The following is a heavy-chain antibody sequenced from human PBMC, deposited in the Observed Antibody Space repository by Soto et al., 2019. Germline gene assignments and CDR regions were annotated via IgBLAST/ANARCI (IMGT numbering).Heavy chain of an antibody. J-gene: IGHJ4*02. D-gene: IGHD3-9*01. Sequence: EVQLVESGGGLVQPGGSLRLSCAASGISFGSSWMSWVRQAPGKGLQWVADINKAGIANYYADSGRGRFTSSRDNADTSLYPQMNSLIADDTAVYFCAREDWFYFDYWGQSTQVTVSS. V-gene: IGHV3-7*03. CDR1: GISFGSSW. CDR2: INKAGIAN. CDR3: AREDWFYFDY.